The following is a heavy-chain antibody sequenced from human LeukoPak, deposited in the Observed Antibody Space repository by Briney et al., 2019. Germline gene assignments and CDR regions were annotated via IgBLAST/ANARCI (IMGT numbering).Heavy chain of an antibody. V-gene: IGHV3-7*01. CDR2: INQDEGHK. J-gene: IGHJ4*02. CDR3: ARFRYIGSDLEVFDS. Sequence: GGSLRLSCAASGFTFNNYWFSWVRQSSGKGVEWVANINQDEGHKYSVDSVKGRFTISRDNARNSLYLKMNGLRAEDTALYYCARFRYIGSDLEVFDSWGQGTLVTVSS. D-gene: IGHD5-12*01. CDR1: GFTFNNYW.